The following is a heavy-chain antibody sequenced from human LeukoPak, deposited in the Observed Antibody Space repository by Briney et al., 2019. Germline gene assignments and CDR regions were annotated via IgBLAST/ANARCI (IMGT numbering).Heavy chain of an antibody. CDR2: INHSGST. J-gene: IGHJ4*02. D-gene: IGHD3-10*01. V-gene: IGHV4-34*01. CDR1: GGSFSGYY. Sequence: PSETLSLTCAVYGGSFSGYYWGWIRQPPGKGLEWIGEINHSGSTNYNPSLKSRVTISVDTSKNQFSLKLSSVTAADTAVYYCARLGKILWFGELLYRSPFDYWGQGTLVTVSS. CDR3: ARLGKILWFGELLYRSPFDY.